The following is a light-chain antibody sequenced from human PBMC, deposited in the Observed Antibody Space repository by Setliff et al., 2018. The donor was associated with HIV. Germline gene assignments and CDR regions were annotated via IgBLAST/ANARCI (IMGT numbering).Light chain of an antibody. CDR1: NSDIGDYNL. CDR2: EVT. Sequence: QSALTQPASVSGSPGQSITSSCAGTNSDIGDYNLVSWYRQYPGKAPNLIIYEVTKRPSGVSNRFSAPKSGNTASLTISGLQPEDEADYYCCSYAGSSTLEVFGTGTKVTVL. V-gene: IGLV2-23*02. J-gene: IGLJ1*01. CDR3: CSYAGSSTLEV.